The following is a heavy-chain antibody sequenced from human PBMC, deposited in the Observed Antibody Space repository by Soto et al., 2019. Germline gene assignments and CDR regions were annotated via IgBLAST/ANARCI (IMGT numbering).Heavy chain of an antibody. CDR1: GGSISSGGYY. CDR3: ARDSPTYYYDSSGYDHDAFDI. CDR2: IYYSGST. J-gene: IGHJ3*02. D-gene: IGHD3-22*01. Sequence: QVQLQESGPGLVKPSQTLSLTCTVSGGSISSGGYYWSWIRQHPGKGLEWIGYIYYSGSTYYNPSLKSRVTISVDTSKNQFSLKLSSVNAADTGVYYCARDSPTYYYDSSGYDHDAFDIWGQGTMVTVSS. V-gene: IGHV4-31*03.